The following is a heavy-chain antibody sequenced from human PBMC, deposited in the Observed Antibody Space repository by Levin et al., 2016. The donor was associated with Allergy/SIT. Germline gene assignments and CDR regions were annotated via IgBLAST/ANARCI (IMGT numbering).Heavy chain of an antibody. V-gene: IGHV1-69*06. Sequence: WVRQAPGQGLEWMGGIIPIFGTANYAQKFQGRVTITADKSTSTAYMELSSLRSEDTAVYYCARYKKAVYYYGMDVWGQGTTVTVSS. CDR2: IIPIFGTA. D-gene: IGHD1-1*01. J-gene: IGHJ6*02. CDR3: ARYKKAVYYYGMDV.